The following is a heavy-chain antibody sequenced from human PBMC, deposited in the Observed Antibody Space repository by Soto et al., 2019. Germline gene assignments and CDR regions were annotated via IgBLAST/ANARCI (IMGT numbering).Heavy chain of an antibody. CDR2: VRGDYVTT. J-gene: IGHJ4*02. V-gene: IGHV3-23*01. CDR1: GFTFSDHA. D-gene: IGHD3-16*01. CDR3: VKEGKMGVEGLDF. Sequence: GGSLILSCATSGFTFSDHAMHWVRQAPGEGLEWVSGVRGDYVTTPYADSVKGRFTISRDNSKNTLYLQINSLRAEDTAIYYCVKEGKMGVEGLDFWGQGTLVTVSS.